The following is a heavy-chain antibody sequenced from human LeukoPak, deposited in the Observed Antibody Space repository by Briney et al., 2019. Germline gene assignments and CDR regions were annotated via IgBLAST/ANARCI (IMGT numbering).Heavy chain of an antibody. J-gene: IGHJ6*03. D-gene: IGHD6-6*01. V-gene: IGHV5-51*01. Sequence: GESLKISCQGSGYSFTSYWIAWVRQMPGKGLEWMGIIYPGDSDTRYSPSFQGQVTISADKSISTAYLQWSSLKVSDTAMYYCARQPSIAARPSYMDVWGKGTTVTVSS. CDR1: GYSFTSYW. CDR3: ARQPSIAARPSYMDV. CDR2: IYPGDSDT.